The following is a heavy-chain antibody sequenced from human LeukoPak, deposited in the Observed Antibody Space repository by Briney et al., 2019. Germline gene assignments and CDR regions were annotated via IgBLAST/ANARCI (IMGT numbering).Heavy chain of an antibody. D-gene: IGHD2-15*01. CDR2: MNPNSGNT. V-gene: IGHV1-8*01. CDR3: ARDGRVVAATYYYYYGMDV. CDR1: GYTFTNYD. J-gene: IGHJ6*02. Sequence: VSVKVSCKASGYTFTNYDINWVRQATGQGLEWMGWMNPNSGNTGYAQKFQGRVTMTRNTSISTAYMELSSLRSEDTAVYYCARDGRVVAATYYYYYGMDVWGQGTTVTVYS.